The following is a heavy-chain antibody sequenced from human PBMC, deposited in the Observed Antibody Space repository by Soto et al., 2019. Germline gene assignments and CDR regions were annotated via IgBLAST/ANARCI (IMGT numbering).Heavy chain of an antibody. J-gene: IGHJ4*02. CDR2: ISSNGGST. CDR3: ARGWFGELLHDQFDY. D-gene: IGHD3-10*01. Sequence: GGSLRLSCAASGFTFSSYAMHWVRQAPGKGLEYVSAISSNGGSTYYANSVKGRFTISRDNSKNTLYLQMGSLRAEDMAVYYCARGWFGELLHDQFDYWGQGTLVTVSS. V-gene: IGHV3-64*01. CDR1: GFTFSSYA.